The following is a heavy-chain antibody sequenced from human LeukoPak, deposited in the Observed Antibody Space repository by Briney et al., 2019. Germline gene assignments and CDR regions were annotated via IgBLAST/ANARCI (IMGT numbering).Heavy chain of an antibody. CDR1: EFIFSRYA. Sequence: GGSLRLSCAASEFIFSRYAMRWVRQAPGKGLEWVAILSSDDTNEYYADAVAGRITISRDNSKNTLYLQINTLRPLDTAVYYCARDRGDGNNLTFHFDYWGQGTLVTVSS. V-gene: IGHV3-30*03. CDR3: ARDRGDGNNLTFHFDY. CDR2: LSSDDTNE. D-gene: IGHD5-24*01. J-gene: IGHJ4*02.